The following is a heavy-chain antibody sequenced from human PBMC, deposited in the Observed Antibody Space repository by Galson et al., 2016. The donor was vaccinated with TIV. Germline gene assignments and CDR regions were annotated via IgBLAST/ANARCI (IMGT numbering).Heavy chain of an antibody. V-gene: IGHV3-11*04. J-gene: IGHJ4*02. D-gene: IGHD4/OR15-4a*01. Sequence: SLRLSCAASGFRFSDYYMSWIRQSPGRGLEWLSYLSYDSVAIKYADSVEGRLTISRDNAQGSLTLHMNSLRAEDTAVYYCVGGANSAEKWGLGTQVTVSS. CDR3: VGGANSAEK. CDR1: GFRFSDYY. CDR2: LSYDSVAI.